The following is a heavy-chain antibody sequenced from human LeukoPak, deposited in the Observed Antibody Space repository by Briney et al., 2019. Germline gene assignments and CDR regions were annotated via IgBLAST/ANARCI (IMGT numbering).Heavy chain of an antibody. D-gene: IGHD3-22*01. CDR2: LSGRSDSI. CDR1: GFSFTTYG. V-gene: IGHV3-48*02. J-gene: IGHJ4*02. Sequence: AGSLRLSCAASGFSFTTYGMNWLRQAPGKGLEWVSYLSGRSDSIYYAESVKGRFTISRDNAKNSLYLQMNSLRDEDTAVYYCARDFRYRDSSGYYSFDYWGQGTLVTVSS. CDR3: ARDFRYRDSSGYYSFDY.